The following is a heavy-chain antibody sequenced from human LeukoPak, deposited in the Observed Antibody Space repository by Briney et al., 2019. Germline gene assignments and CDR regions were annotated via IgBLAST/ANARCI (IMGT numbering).Heavy chain of an antibody. CDR3: AREGY. J-gene: IGHJ4*02. V-gene: IGHV3-7*01. Sequence: GGSLRLSCVGSGFTFSNYQMNWVRQAPGKGLEWVAKIKQDGGEKHYVDSVKGRFTISRDNAKNSLYLQMNSLRAEDTAVYYCAREGYWGQGTLVTVSS. CDR2: IKQDGGEK. CDR1: GFTFSNYQ.